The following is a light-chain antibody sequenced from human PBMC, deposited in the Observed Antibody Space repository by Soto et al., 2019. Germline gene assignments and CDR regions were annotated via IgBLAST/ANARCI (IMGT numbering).Light chain of an antibody. CDR1: HSISTY. J-gene: IGKJ5*01. CDR3: QHSHSTPIT. Sequence: DIHMTQSPSSLSASVGDRVTITCRAGHSISTYLNWFQQKPGEAPKLLIYAASTLHSGVPSRFSGSGSGTDFTLTISSLQPEDFATYYCQHSHSTPITFGQGTRLDIK. CDR2: AAS. V-gene: IGKV1-39*01.